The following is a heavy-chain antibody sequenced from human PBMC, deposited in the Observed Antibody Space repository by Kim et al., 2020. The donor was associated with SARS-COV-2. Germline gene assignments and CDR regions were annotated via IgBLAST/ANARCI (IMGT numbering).Heavy chain of an antibody. Sequence: SETLSLTCTVSGGSISSYYWNWIRQPPGKGLEWIGYIYYSGSTNYNPSLKSRVTISVDTSKNQFSLKLSSVTAVDTAIYYCARGNSYYYDSSGYWVIDYWGQGTLVTVSS. CDR2: IYYSGST. D-gene: IGHD3-22*01. CDR3: ARGNSYYYDSSGYWVIDY. J-gene: IGHJ4*02. CDR1: GGSISSYY. V-gene: IGHV4-59*01.